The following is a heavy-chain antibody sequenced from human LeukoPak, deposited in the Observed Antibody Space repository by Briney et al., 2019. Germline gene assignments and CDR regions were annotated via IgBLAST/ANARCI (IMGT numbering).Heavy chain of an antibody. V-gene: IGHV3-48*01. CDR2: IRSSSSTI. D-gene: IGHD1-26*01. Sequence: PGGSLRLSCAASGFTFSNYAMNWVRQAPGKGLEWVSYIRSSSSTIYYADSVKGRFTISRDDAKNSLYLQMNSLRGDDTAVYFCASSGSYRFDYWGQGTLVTVSS. J-gene: IGHJ4*02. CDR3: ASSGSYRFDY. CDR1: GFTFSNYA.